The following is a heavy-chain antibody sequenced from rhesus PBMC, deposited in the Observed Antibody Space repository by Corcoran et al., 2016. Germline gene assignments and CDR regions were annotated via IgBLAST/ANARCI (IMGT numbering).Heavy chain of an antibody. CDR2: NYGSGGRP. J-gene: IGHJ4*01. CDR1: GGSISSNY. Sequence: QLQLQESGPGLVKPSETLSVTCAVSGGSISSNYWSWIRQAPGKGLEWIGYNYGSGGRPNHNPSRNRRVTLAVDTSKNQLSMKLRSVTAEDTAVYYCASDKGGTLFDYWGQGVLVTVSS. D-gene: IGHD1-44*01. CDR3: ASDKGGTLFDY. V-gene: IGHV4-169*02.